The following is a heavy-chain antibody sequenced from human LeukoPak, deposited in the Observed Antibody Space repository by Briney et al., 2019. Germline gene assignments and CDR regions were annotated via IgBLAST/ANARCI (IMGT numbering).Heavy chain of an antibody. V-gene: IGHV3-53*01. D-gene: IGHD3-10*01. CDR3: TRLRGEKASGDY. Sequence: GGSLRLSCVGSGFSVSTNHMSWVRQAPGKALEWVSVIYTGTSTYYGDSAKGRFTISRDNSKNTLYLQMNSLKTEDTAVYYCTRLRGEKASGDYWGQGTLVTVS. J-gene: IGHJ4*02. CDR1: GFSVSTNH. CDR2: IYTGTST.